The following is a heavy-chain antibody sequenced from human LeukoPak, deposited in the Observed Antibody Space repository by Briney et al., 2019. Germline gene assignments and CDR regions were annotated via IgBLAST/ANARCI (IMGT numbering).Heavy chain of an antibody. V-gene: IGHV3-66*01. J-gene: IGHJ6*02. CDR2: IYSGGST. D-gene: IGHD2-2*02. CDR1: GFTVSSNY. CDR3: AKYPGKADYCYGMDV. Sequence: GGSLRLSCAASGFTVSSNYMSWVRQAPGKGLEWVSVIYSGGSTYYADSVKGRFTISRDNSKNTLYLQMNSLRAEDTAVYYCAKYPGKADYCYGMDVWGQGTTVTVSS.